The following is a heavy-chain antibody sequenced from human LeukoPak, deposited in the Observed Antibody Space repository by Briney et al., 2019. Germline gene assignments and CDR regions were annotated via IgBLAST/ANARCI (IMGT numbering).Heavy chain of an antibody. CDR2: MNPNSGNT. J-gene: IGHJ6*03. Sequence: GASVKVSCKASGYTFTSYDINWVRQATGQGLEWMGWMNPNSGNTGYAQKFQGRVTMTRNTSISTAYMELSSLRSEDTAVYYCARGPQYRPPLYYYMDVWGKGTTVTVSS. CDR1: GYTFTSYD. CDR3: ARGPQYRPPLYYYMDV. V-gene: IGHV1-8*01. D-gene: IGHD2-2*01.